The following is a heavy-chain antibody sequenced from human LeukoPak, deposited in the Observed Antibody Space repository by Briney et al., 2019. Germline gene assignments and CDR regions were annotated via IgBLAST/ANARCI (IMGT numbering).Heavy chain of an antibody. J-gene: IGHJ4*02. CDR1: GFTFSSYG. V-gene: IGHV3-30*02. Sequence: PGGSLRLSCAASGFTFSSYGMHWVRQAPGKGLEWVAFIRLDGSNKYYADSVKGRFTISRENSKNTLYLQMNSLRGDDAAVYYCAKPHFDYWGQGTLVTVSS. CDR3: AKPHFDY. CDR2: IRLDGSNK.